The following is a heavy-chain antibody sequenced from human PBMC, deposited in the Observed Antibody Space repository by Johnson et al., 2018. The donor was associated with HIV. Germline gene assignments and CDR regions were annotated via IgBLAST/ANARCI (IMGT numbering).Heavy chain of an antibody. Sequence: QMLLVESGGGLVKPGGSLRLSCAASGFTFSDYYMSWIRQAPGKGLEWVSYISSSGSTIYYADSVKGRFTISRDNAKNSLYLQMNSLRAEDTAVYYCAKTEDRGYRMETGAFDIWGQGTMVTVSS. D-gene: IGHD5-18*01. CDR1: GFTFSDYY. V-gene: IGHV3-11*04. J-gene: IGHJ3*02. CDR3: AKTEDRGYRMETGAFDI. CDR2: ISSSGSTI.